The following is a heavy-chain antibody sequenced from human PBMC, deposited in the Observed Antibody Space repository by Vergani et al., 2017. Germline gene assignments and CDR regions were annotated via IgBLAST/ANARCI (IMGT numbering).Heavy chain of an antibody. V-gene: IGHV1-69*13. CDR3: ARVVGDVLRFLRYYYMDV. CDR1: GGPFKNSA. Sequence: QVQLVQSGAEVKKPGSSVKVSCKASGGPFKNSAFSWVRQVPGQGLEWMGGIIPIFGTANYAQKFQGRVTITADESTSTAYMELSSLRSEDTAVYYCARVVGDVLRFLRYYYMDVWGKGTTVTVSS. J-gene: IGHJ6*03. D-gene: IGHD3-3*01. CDR2: IIPIFGTA.